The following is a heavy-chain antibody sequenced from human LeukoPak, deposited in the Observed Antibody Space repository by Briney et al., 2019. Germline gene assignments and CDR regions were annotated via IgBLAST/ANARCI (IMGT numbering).Heavy chain of an antibody. Sequence: PGGSLRLSCAASGFTFSDYYLSWVRQPPGKGLEWVSYISPGSSIANYADSVKDRFTISRDNAKNSVYLQMNSLRAADTAVYYCARFGSGSQGVLDYWGEGTLVTVS. J-gene: IGHJ4*02. CDR2: ISPGSSIA. V-gene: IGHV3-11*03. CDR1: GFTFSDYY. CDR3: ARFGSGSQGVLDY. D-gene: IGHD3-10*01.